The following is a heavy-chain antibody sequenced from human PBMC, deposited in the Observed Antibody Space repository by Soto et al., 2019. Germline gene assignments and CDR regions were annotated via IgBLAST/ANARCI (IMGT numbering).Heavy chain of an antibody. CDR3: AHRPSYCSGGSCYSGFDY. V-gene: IGHV2-5*02. CDR1: GFSLSTSGVG. J-gene: IGHJ4*02. D-gene: IGHD2-15*01. Sequence: QITLKESGPTLVKPTQTLTLSCTFSGFSLSTSGVGVGWIRQPPGKALEWLALIYWDDDKRYSPSLKSRLTITKDTSKNQVVLTMTNMDPVDTATYYCAHRPSYCSGGSCYSGFDYWGQGTLVTVSS. CDR2: IYWDDDK.